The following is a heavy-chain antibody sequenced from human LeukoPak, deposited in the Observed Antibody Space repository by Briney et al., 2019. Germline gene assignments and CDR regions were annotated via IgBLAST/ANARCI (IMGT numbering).Heavy chain of an antibody. D-gene: IGHD3-22*01. J-gene: IGHJ4*02. V-gene: IGHV3-23*01. CDR2: ISGSGGST. CDR1: GFTFSSYA. Sequence: GGSLRLSCAASGFTFSSYAMSWVRQAPGKGLEWVSAISGSGGSTYYADSVKGRFTISRNNSKNTLYLQMNSLRAEDTAVYYCAKFTSPITMIVVVNFDYWGQGTLVTVSS. CDR3: AKFTSPITMIVVVNFDY.